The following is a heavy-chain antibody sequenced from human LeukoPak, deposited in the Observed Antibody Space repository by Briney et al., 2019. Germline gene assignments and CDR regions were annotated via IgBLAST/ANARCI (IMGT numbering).Heavy chain of an antibody. Sequence: GASVKVSCKASGGTFSSYAISWVRQAPGQGLEWMGGIIPIFGTANYAQKFQGGVTITADESTSTAYMELSSLRSEDTAVYYCARAQKDVYYDILTGYYTAIDYWGQGTLVTVSS. CDR1: GGTFSSYA. J-gene: IGHJ4*02. V-gene: IGHV1-69*13. CDR3: ARAQKDVYYDILTGYYTAIDY. CDR2: IIPIFGTA. D-gene: IGHD3-9*01.